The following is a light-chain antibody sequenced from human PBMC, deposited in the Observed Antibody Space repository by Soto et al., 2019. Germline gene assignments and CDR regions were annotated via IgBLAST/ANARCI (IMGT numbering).Light chain of an antibody. CDR2: LEGSGSY. CDR3: ETWDTNVVV. V-gene: IGLV4-60*02. CDR1: SGHSTYI. Sequence: QPVLTQSSSASASLGSSDKLTCTLSSGHSTYIIASHQQQRGKAPRYLMKLEGSGSYNKGSGIPDRFSGSSSGADRYLTISNLQFEDEADYYCETWDTNVVVFGGGTKVTVL. J-gene: IGLJ2*01.